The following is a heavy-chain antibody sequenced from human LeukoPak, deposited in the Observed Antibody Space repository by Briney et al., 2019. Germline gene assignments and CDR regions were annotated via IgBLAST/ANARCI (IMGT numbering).Heavy chain of an antibody. V-gene: IGHV3-30*03. J-gene: IGHJ4*02. CDR1: GFTFSSYG. CDR3: ARVEREMAPLV. D-gene: IGHD5-24*01. Sequence: SGGSLRLSCAASGFTFSSYGMHWVRQAPGKGLEWVAVISYDGSNKYYADSVKGRFTMSRDNAKNSLYLQMNSLRAEDTAVYYCARVEREMAPLVWGQGSLVTVSS. CDR2: ISYDGSNK.